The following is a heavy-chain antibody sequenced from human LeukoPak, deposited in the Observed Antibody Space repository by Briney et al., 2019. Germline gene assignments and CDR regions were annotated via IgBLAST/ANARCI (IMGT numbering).Heavy chain of an antibody. CDR2: ISSSSSYI. Sequence: PGGSLRLSCAASGFTFSSYSMNWVRQAPGKGLEWVSSISSSSSYIYYADSVKGRFTTSRDNAKNSLYLQMNSLRAEDTAVYYCARSRGPSPFSEWELLDYFDYWGQGTLVTVSS. CDR1: GFTFSSYS. V-gene: IGHV3-21*01. J-gene: IGHJ4*02. D-gene: IGHD1-26*01. CDR3: ARSRGPSPFSEWELLDYFDY.